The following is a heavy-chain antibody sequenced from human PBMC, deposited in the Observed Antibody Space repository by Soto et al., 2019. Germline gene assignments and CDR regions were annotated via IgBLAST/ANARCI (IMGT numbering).Heavy chain of an antibody. CDR3: ARVYYYDSSGYFGYYYYYAMDV. CDR2: ISSSSSYI. V-gene: IGHV3-21*01. CDR1: GFTFSSYS. J-gene: IGHJ6*02. D-gene: IGHD3-22*01. Sequence: LRLSCAASGFTFSSYSMNWVRQAPGKGLEWVSSISSSSSYIYYADSVKGRFTISRDNAKNSLYLQMNSLRAEDTAVYYCARVYYYDSSGYFGYYYYYAMDVSGPGTTLTVSS.